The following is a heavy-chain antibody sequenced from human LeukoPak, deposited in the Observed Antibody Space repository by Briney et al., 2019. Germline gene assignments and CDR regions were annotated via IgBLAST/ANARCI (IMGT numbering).Heavy chain of an antibody. V-gene: IGHV4-61*05. J-gene: IGHJ6*03. D-gene: IGHD3-10*01. CDR2: IYYSGST. CDR1: GVSISSSNSY. CDR3: ARVVVRGVNAYYYYYMDV. Sequence: PSETLSLTCTVSGVSISSSNSYWGWIRQPPGKGLEWIGYIYYSGSTNYNPSLKSRVTISVDTSKNQFSLKLSSVTAADTAVYYCARVVVRGVNAYYYYYMDVWGKGTTVTISS.